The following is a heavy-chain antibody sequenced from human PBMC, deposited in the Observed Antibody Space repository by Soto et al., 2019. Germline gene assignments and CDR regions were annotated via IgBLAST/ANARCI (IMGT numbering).Heavy chain of an antibody. CDR2: ISHSGST. D-gene: IGHD2-21*02. CDR3: GRDPGCYGACYQGWFDP. CDR1: GGSLSSSNW. J-gene: IGHJ5*02. Sequence: QVQLQESGPGLVKPSGTLSLTCAVSGGSLSSSNWWSWFRQPSGKGLEWIGEISHSGSTNYNPSLDSRVTISVDNSRNQFSLKLSSVTAADTAIYYCGRDPGCYGACYQGWFDPWGQGTLVTVSS. V-gene: IGHV4-4*02.